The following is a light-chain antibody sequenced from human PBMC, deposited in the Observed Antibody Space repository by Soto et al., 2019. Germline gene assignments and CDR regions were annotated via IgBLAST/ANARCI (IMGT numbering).Light chain of an antibody. CDR2: DVS. CDR3: SSFSSSSTSYV. V-gene: IGLV2-14*03. J-gene: IGLJ1*01. Sequence: QSVLTQPASVSGSPGQSITISCTGTSSDIGDSNYVSWYQQHPGRAPKLVIYDVSNRPSGVSNRFSGSKSANTASLTISGLQAEDFSDYYCSSFSSSSTSYVYGTGTIVTVL. CDR1: SSDIGDSNY.